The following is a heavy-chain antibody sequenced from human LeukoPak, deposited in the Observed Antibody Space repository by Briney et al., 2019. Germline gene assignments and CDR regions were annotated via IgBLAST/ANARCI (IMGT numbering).Heavy chain of an antibody. CDR2: ISYDGSNK. D-gene: IGHD7-27*01. CDR3: ARGTGEFDY. V-gene: IGHV3-30-3*01. CDR1: GFTFSSYA. J-gene: IGHJ4*02. Sequence: GGSLRLSCAASGFTFSSYAMHWVRQAPGKGLEWVAVISYDGSNKYYADSMKGRFTISRDNSKNTLYLQMNSLRAEDTAVYYCARGTGEFDYWGQGTLVTVSS.